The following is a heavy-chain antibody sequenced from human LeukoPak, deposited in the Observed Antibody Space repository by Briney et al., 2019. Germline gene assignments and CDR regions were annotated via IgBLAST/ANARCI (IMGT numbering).Heavy chain of an antibody. D-gene: IGHD5-18*01. J-gene: IGHJ4*02. Sequence: PSETLSLTCTVSGGSISSYYWSWIRQPPGKGLEWTGYIYSSGTANYNPSLKSRVTISVDTSKNQFSLKLSSVTAADTAVYYCARESLSRYSYAYGSFDHWGQGTLVTVSS. V-gene: IGHV4-59*01. CDR2: IYSSGTA. CDR3: ARESLSRYSYAYGSFDH. CDR1: GGSISSYY.